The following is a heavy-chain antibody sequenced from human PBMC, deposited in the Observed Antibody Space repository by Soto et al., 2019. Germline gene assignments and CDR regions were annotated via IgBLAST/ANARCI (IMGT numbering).Heavy chain of an antibody. J-gene: IGHJ6*02. CDR2: IIPIFGTA. CDR1: GGTFSSYA. D-gene: IGHD3-9*01. Sequence: VKVSCKASGGTFSSYAISWVRQAPGQGLEWMGGIIPIFGTANYAQKFQGRVTITADKSTSTAYMELSSLRSEDTAVYYCARGTAYYDILTGYWNGMDVWGQGTTVTVSS. CDR3: ARGTAYYDILTGYWNGMDV. V-gene: IGHV1-69*06.